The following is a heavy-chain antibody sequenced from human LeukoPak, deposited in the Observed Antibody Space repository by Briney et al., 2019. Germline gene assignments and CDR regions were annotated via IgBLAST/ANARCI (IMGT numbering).Heavy chain of an antibody. Sequence: PGGSLRLSCAASGFTLSSYSMSWVRHAPGTGLEWVSSISGSSSDMYYEDLVKGRFTISRDNAKNSLFLHMNSLRAEDTAVYYCARDGVVPGACAGGFDYWGQGTLVTVSS. D-gene: IGHD2-2*01. J-gene: IGHJ4*02. CDR2: ISGSSSDM. CDR1: GFTLSSYS. CDR3: ARDGVVPGACAGGFDY. V-gene: IGHV3-21*04.